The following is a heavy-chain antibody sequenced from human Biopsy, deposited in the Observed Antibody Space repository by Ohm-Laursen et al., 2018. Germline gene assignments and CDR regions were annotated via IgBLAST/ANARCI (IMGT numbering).Heavy chain of an antibody. CDR3: ARRLPLRGYAFDV. V-gene: IGHV4-4*09. Sequence: TLSLTCTVSGVSITAYYWSWIRQPPGKGPECIGNIHHRGNTNYSPSLKSRVTISLDTSKNQFSLKLNSVTATDTAVYYCARRLPLRGYAFDVWGQGTLVTVSS. D-gene: IGHD3-10*01. J-gene: IGHJ3*01. CDR2: IHHRGNT. CDR1: GVSITAYY.